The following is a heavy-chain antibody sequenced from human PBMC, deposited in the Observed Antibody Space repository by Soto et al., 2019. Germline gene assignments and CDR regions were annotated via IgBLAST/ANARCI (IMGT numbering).Heavy chain of an antibody. J-gene: IGHJ6*02. V-gene: IGHV3-43D*04. D-gene: IGHD3-10*01. CDR1: GFTFDDYA. Sequence: GGSLRLSCAASGFTFDDYAMHWVRQAPGKGLEWVSLISWDGGSTYYADSVKGRFTISRDNSKNSLYLQMNSLRAEDTALYYCAKDIEYGSGRSHYYYGMDVWGPGTTVTVSS. CDR2: ISWDGGST. CDR3: AKDIEYGSGRSHYYYGMDV.